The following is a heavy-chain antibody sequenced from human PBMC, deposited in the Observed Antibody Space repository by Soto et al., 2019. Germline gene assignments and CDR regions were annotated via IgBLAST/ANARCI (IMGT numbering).Heavy chain of an antibody. CDR3: ARMRNILADEPGHFYY. CDR2: IYYSGST. J-gene: IGHJ4*02. V-gene: IGHV4-59*01. D-gene: IGHD3-9*01. Sequence: SETLSLNRRVCKGSICSWYWYWNKKPPGKGLEWIGYIYYSGSTNYNPSLKSRVTISVDTSKNQFSLKLSSVTAADTAVYYCARMRNILADEPGHFYYWGQGTLVTVSS. CDR1: KGSICSWY.